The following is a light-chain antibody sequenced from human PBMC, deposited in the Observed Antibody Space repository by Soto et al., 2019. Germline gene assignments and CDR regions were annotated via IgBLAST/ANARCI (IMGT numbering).Light chain of an antibody. CDR3: CSYAGSSTLYV. CDR1: SNDVGSYNF. Sequence: QSALTQPASVSGSPGQSITISCTGTSNDVGSYNFVSWYQQHPGKAPKLVIYEGSKLPSGVSYRFSGSKSGNTASLTISGLQAEDEADYYCCSYAGSSTLYVFGTGTKVTVL. CDR2: EGS. J-gene: IGLJ1*01. V-gene: IGLV2-23*01.